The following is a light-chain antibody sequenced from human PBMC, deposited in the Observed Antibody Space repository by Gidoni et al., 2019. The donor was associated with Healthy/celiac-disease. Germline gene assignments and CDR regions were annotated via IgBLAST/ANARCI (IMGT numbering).Light chain of an antibody. Sequence: IQLTQSPSSLSASVGDRVTITCRASQGISSYLAWYQQKPGKAPKLLIYAASTLQSGVPSRFSGSGSGTDFTLTISSRQPEDFATYYCQQLNSYPPGLTFGGGTKVEIK. J-gene: IGKJ4*01. CDR3: QQLNSYPPGLT. CDR1: QGISSY. V-gene: IGKV1-9*01. CDR2: AAS.